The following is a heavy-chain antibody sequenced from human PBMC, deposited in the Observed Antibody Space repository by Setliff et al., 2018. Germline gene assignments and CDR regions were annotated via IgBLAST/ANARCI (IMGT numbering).Heavy chain of an antibody. V-gene: IGHV1-46*01. Sequence: ASVKVSCKASGYAFTSHNLHWVRQAPGQGLEWVGEISPSGGTTRSAQSFQGRVTLTRDTSTRTVYLDLSDLKSEDTAVYYCARDRGESGYDSYYGMDVWGQGTTVTVSS. CDR3: ARDRGESGYDSYYGMDV. J-gene: IGHJ6*02. D-gene: IGHD5-12*01. CDR2: ISPSGGTT. CDR1: GYAFTSHN.